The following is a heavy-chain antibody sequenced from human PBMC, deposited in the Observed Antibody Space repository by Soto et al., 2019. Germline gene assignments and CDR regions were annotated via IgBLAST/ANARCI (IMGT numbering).Heavy chain of an antibody. D-gene: IGHD2-2*01. V-gene: IGHV1-18*01. CDR3: AGVEVVVVPEGGAFDP. CDR1: GYTFTSYG. J-gene: IGHJ5*02. CDR2: ISAYNGNT. Sequence: QVQLVQSGAEVKKPGASVKVSCKASGYTFTSYGISWVRQAPGQGLEWMGWISAYNGNTNYAQKLQGRVTMTTDTSTSTAYMELRSLRSDDTAVYYCAGVEVVVVPEGGAFDPWGQGTLVTVSS.